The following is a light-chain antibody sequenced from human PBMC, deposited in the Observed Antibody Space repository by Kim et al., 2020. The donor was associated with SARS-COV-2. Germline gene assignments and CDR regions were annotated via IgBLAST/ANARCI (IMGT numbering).Light chain of an antibody. CDR2: YDS. Sequence: SYELTQPPSVSVAPGKTARITCGGNNIGSKSVHWYQQKPGQAPVLVIYYDSVRPSGIPERFSGSNSGNTATLTISRVEAGDEADYYCQVWDSSSDHWVFGGGTQLTVL. CDR3: QVWDSSSDHWV. V-gene: IGLV3-21*04. J-gene: IGLJ3*02. CDR1: NIGSKS.